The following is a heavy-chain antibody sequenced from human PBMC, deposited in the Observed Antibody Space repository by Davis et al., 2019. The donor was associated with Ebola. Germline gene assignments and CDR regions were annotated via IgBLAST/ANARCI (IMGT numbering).Heavy chain of an antibody. CDR1: GYTFTGYY. Sequence: ASVKVSCKASGYTFTGYYMHWVRQAPGQGLEWMGWISAYNGNTNYAQKLQGRVTMTTDTSTSTAYMELRSLRSDDTAVYYCARNLDYGDLDAFDIWGQGTMVTVSS. J-gene: IGHJ3*02. V-gene: IGHV1-18*04. D-gene: IGHD4-17*01. CDR2: ISAYNGNT. CDR3: ARNLDYGDLDAFDI.